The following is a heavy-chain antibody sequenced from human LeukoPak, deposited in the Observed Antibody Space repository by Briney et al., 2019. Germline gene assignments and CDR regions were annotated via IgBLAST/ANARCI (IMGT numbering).Heavy chain of an antibody. V-gene: IGHV4-39*01. J-gene: IGHJ4*02. CDR2: IYYSGST. Sequence: PSETLSLTCTVSGGSISSSSYYWGWIRQPPGKGLEWIGSIYYSGSTYYNPSLKSRVTISVDTSKNQFSPKLSSVTAADTAVYYCARLRYSSSSPFDYWGQGTLVTVSS. D-gene: IGHD6-6*01. CDR3: ARLRYSSSSPFDY. CDR1: GGSISSSSYY.